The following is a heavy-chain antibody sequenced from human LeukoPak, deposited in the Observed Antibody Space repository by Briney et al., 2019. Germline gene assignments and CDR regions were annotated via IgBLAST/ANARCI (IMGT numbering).Heavy chain of an antibody. D-gene: IGHD5-12*01. J-gene: IGHJ1*01. Sequence: PGGSLRLSCAASGFTFSSYSMNWVRQAPGKGLEWVSSISSSGSYIYYADSVEGRFTISRDNAKNSLYLQMNSLRAEDTAVYYCAKPFSMGYAEYFQHWGQGTLVTVSS. CDR1: GFTFSSYS. CDR2: ISSSGSYI. V-gene: IGHV3-21*04. CDR3: AKPFSMGYAEYFQH.